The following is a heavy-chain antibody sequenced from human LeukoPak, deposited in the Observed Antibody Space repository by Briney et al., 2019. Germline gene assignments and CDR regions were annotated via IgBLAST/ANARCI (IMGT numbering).Heavy chain of an antibody. Sequence: PGGSLRLSCAASGFTFSSYWMHWVRQAPGKGLVWVSRIDSDGSSTNYADSVKGRFTISRGNAKNTLYLQMNSLRAEDTAVYFCAKGQYGSGSYPFDYWGQGTLVTVSS. CDR1: GFTFSSYW. J-gene: IGHJ4*02. CDR3: AKGQYGSGSYPFDY. V-gene: IGHV3-74*01. CDR2: IDSDGSST. D-gene: IGHD3-10*01.